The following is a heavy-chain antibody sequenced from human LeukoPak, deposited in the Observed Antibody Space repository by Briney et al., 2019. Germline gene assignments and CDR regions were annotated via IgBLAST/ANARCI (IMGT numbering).Heavy chain of an antibody. CDR1: GFTFSSSA. Sequence: GSLRLSCAASGFTFSSSAMSWVRQAPGKGLEGVSSISGGGGSTYYADSVKGRFTISRDSSKSTLYLQMNSLRAEDTAIYYCARDRTTVTTPIAWGQGTLVTVSS. D-gene: IGHD4-17*01. J-gene: IGHJ5*02. CDR3: ARDRTTVTTPIA. V-gene: IGHV3-23*01. CDR2: ISGGGGST.